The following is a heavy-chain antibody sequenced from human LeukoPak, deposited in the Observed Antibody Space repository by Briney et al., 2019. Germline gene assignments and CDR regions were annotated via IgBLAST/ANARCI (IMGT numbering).Heavy chain of an antibody. J-gene: IGHJ6*03. Sequence: GGSLRLSCAASGFTFSSYGMSWVRQAPGKGLEWVSAISGSGGSTYYADSVKGRFTISRDNSKNTLYLQMNSLRAEDTAVYYCAKDQKRGYSYGYLFYYYYMDVWGKGTTVTISS. D-gene: IGHD5-18*01. CDR2: ISGSGGST. CDR3: AKDQKRGYSYGYLFYYYYMDV. V-gene: IGHV3-23*01. CDR1: GFTFSSYG.